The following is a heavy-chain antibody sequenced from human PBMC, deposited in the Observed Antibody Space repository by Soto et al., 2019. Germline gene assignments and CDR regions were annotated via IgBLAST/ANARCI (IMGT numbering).Heavy chain of an antibody. J-gene: IGHJ3*01. Sequence: GGSLRLSCAASGLTVSGKKYVAWVRQAPGKGLEWVSALYDVDGSFYADSVKGRFTTSSDSSKTTVYLQMNGLRPDDTAVYYCAPWHERAHDYDVWGQGTTVTV. D-gene: IGHD1-1*01. CDR3: APWHERAHDYDV. CDR1: GLTVSGKKY. V-gene: IGHV3-53*01. CDR2: LYDVDGS.